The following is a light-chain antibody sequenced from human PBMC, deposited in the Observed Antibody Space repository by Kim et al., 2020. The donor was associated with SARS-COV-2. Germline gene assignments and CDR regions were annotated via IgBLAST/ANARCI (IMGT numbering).Light chain of an antibody. J-gene: IGKJ1*01. CDR3: QQYHSSPWT. CDR1: QSVSRSS. CDR2: DA. Sequence: EIVLTQSPGTLSLSPGERATLSCRASQSVSRSSLGWYQQKPGQAPRLLIYDATRATGIPDRFSGSGSGTDFTLTISRLEPEDFAVYYCQQYHSSPWTFGQGTKVDIK. V-gene: IGKV3-20*01.